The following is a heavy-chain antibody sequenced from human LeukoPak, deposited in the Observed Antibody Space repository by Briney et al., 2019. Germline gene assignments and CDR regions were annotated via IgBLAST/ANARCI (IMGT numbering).Heavy chain of an antibody. Sequence: ASLKVSCKASGYTFTGYCMHWVRQAPGQGLEWMGWINPKSAGTNYAQKFQGRVTMTRDTSISTTYMELSRLRSDDTAVYYCARDLGISGWYAPPLGYFDYWGQGTLVTVSS. J-gene: IGHJ4*02. D-gene: IGHD6-19*01. V-gene: IGHV1-2*02. CDR1: GYTFTGYC. CDR2: INPKSAGT. CDR3: ARDLGISGWYAPPLGYFDY.